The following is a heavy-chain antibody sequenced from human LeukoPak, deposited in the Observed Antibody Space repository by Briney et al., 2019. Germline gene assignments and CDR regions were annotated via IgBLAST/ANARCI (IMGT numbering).Heavy chain of an antibody. V-gene: IGHV4-61*01. Sequence: SQTLSPTCTVSGGSATSGSNCWGWIRHPPGKGLEWIGYIYYSGSTNYTPALKSRVTISVDTSKNQSCLRLISVTAADTAVYYCARGQGFGWYYFAYWGQGTLVTVSS. J-gene: IGHJ4*02. CDR2: IYYSGST. D-gene: IGHD6-19*01. CDR1: GGSATSGSNC. CDR3: ARGQGFGWYYFAY.